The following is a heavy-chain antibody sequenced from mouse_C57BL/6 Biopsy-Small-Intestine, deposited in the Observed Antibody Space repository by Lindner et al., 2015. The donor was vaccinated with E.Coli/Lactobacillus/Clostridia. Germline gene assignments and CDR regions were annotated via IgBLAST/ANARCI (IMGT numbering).Heavy chain of an antibody. V-gene: IGHV1-42*01. CDR2: INPSTGGT. Sequence: VQLQESGPELVKSGTSVKISCVTSGYSITSNHVNWVKQSPEKSLEWIGEINPSTGGTTYNEKFRAKATLTIDKSSSTAYMQFKGLTSEDSAVYYCARREVYYFDYWGQGTTLTVSS. CDR3: ARREVYYFDY. CDR1: GYSITSNH. D-gene: IGHD6-2*01. J-gene: IGHJ2*01.